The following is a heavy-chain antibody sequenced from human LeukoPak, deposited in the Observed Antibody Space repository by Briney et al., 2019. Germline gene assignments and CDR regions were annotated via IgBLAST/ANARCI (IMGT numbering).Heavy chain of an antibody. CDR2: IYYSGNT. V-gene: IGHV4-39*01. J-gene: IGHJ4*02. Sequence: SETLSLTCSVSGASISSRSSYWGWIRQPPGKGLEWIGTIYYSGNTYYNPSLKSRVAISVDTFKNQFSLKLSSVTAADTAVYYCARQTWIRLWFPFDFWGQGTLVTVSS. CDR1: GASISSRSSY. D-gene: IGHD5-18*01. CDR3: ARQTWIRLWFPFDF.